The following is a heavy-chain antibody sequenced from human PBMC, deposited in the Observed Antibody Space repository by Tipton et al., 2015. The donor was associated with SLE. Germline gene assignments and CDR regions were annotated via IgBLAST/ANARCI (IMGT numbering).Heavy chain of an antibody. J-gene: IGHJ3*02. D-gene: IGHD7-27*01. CDR1: RASIYGFH. Sequence: QLVQSGAEVKPSETLSLTCTVSRASIYGFHWGWIRQPPGKGLEWIGSIYHSGSTYYNPSLKSRVTISVDTSKNQFSLKLSSVTAADTAVYYCARAELGSDAFDIWGQGTMVTVSS. CDR2: IYHSGST. CDR3: ARAELGSDAFDI. V-gene: IGHV4-38-2*02.